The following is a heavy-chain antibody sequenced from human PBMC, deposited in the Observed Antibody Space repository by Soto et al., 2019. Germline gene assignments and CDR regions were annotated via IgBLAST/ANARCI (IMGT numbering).Heavy chain of an antibody. V-gene: IGHV4-34*01. CDR1: GGSFSGYY. D-gene: IGHD2-15*01. J-gene: IGHJ4*02. CDR3: ASFIRYCSGGSCYGVDY. Sequence: SETLSLTCAVYGGSFSGYYWSWIRQPPGKGLEWIGEINHSGSTNYNPSLKSRVTISVDTSKNQFSLKLSSVTAADTAVYYCASFIRYCSGGSCYGVDYWGQGTLVTVSS. CDR2: INHSGST.